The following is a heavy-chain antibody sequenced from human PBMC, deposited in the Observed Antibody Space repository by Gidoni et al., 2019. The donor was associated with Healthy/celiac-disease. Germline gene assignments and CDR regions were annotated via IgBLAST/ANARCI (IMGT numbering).Heavy chain of an antibody. CDR3: ARIREDIVVVPAAIYFDY. Sequence: QVTLKESGPVLVKPTETLPLTCTVAGFSLSNARMGVSWIRQPPVKDLEWLENIFSNDEKSYSTSLKSRLTISKDTSKSQVVLTMNNMDPVDTATYYWARIREDIVVVPAAIYFDYWGQGTLVTVSS. V-gene: IGHV2-26*01. J-gene: IGHJ4*02. CDR2: IFSNDEK. CDR1: GFSLSNARMG. D-gene: IGHD2-2*01.